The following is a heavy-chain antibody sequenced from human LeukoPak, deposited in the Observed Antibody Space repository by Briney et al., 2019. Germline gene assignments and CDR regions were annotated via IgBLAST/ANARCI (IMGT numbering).Heavy chain of an antibody. CDR2: IYYSGST. CDR1: GGSFSGYY. CDR3: ARPQYYYDSSGYYYVSWFDP. V-gene: IGHV4-39*01. Sequence: SETLSLTCAVYGGSFSGYYWGWIRQPPGKGLEWIGSIYYSGSTYYNPSLKSRVTISVDTSKNQFSLKLSSVTAADTAVYYCARPQYYYDSSGYYYVSWFDPWGQGTLVTVSS. D-gene: IGHD3-22*01. J-gene: IGHJ5*02.